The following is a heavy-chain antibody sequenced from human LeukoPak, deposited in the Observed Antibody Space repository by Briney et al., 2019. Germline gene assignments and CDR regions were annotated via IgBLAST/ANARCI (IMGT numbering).Heavy chain of an antibody. CDR1: GGSINNYY. V-gene: IGHV4-59*01. Sequence: PSETLSLTCTVSGGSINNYYWSWIRQPPGKGLEWIGYIYYSGSTSYNPSLKSRVTISVDTSKNQFSLKLSSVTAADTAVYYCARSTLRAFDIWGQGTMVTVSS. CDR2: IYYSGST. D-gene: IGHD2-2*01. J-gene: IGHJ3*02. CDR3: ARSTLRAFDI.